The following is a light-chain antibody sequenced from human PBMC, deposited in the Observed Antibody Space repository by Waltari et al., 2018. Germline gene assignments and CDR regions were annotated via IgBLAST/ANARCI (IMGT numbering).Light chain of an antibody. J-gene: IGLJ2*01. CDR2: LDSDGSH. Sequence: QLVLTQSPSVPASLGAAVKLTCTLSLGHSSYALPWHQQQSEKGPRYLMKLDSDGSHSKGDGLPDRFSGSSSGAERYLTISSHQSEDEADYYCQTWGTGIVVFGGGTKLTVL. CDR3: QTWGTGIVV. V-gene: IGLV4-69*01. CDR1: LGHSSYA.